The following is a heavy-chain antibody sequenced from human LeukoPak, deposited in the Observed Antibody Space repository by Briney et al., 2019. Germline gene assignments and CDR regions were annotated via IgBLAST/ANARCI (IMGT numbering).Heavy chain of an antibody. J-gene: IGHJ4*02. D-gene: IGHD3-10*02. CDR1: GFTFSDYA. Sequence: SGGPLRLPCVASGFTFSDYAMSWVRQAPGKGLEWVSSISGGGGDTYHADSVKGRFTTSRDSSKNTLYLQMNSLRVEDTAVYYCSKGWMFGDLINSWGQGSLATLSS. V-gene: IGHV3-23*01. CDR2: ISGGGGDT. CDR3: SKGWMFGDLINS.